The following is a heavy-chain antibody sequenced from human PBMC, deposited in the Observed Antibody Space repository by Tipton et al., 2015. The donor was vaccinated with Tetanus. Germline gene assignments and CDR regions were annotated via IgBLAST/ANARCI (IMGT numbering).Heavy chain of an antibody. CDR3: VRDAASDYQGLDI. J-gene: IGHJ6*02. CDR1: GFNFNHYW. CDR2: IKDESEK. Sequence: SLRLSCAASGFNFNHYWMSWARRTPGKGLEWVANIKDESEKYHVDSVAGRFTISRDNAKNTLYLQMNSLRAEDTALYYCVRDAASDYQGLDIWGLGTTVIVSS. D-gene: IGHD2-2*01. V-gene: IGHV3-7*03.